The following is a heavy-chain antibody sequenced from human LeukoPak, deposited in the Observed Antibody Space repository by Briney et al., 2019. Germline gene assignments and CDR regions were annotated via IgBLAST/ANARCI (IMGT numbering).Heavy chain of an antibody. V-gene: IGHV3-30*04. CDR1: GFTFSSYA. D-gene: IGHD2-15*01. CDR3: ARDDCSGGSCYSSYFDY. CDR2: ISYDGSNK. Sequence: PGGSLRLSCAASGFTFSSYAMHWVRQAAGKGLEWVAVISYDGSNKYYADSVKGRFTISRDNSKNTLYLQMNSLRAEDTAVYYCARDDCSGGSCYSSYFDYWGQGTLLTVSS. J-gene: IGHJ4*02.